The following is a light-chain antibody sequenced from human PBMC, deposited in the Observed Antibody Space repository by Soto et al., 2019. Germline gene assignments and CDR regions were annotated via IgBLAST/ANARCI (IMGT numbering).Light chain of an antibody. CDR1: SSNIGAGYD. Sequence: QAVVTQSPSVSGAPGQRVTISCAGNSSNIGAGYDVHWYKQLPGTAPKVLIYGNDNRPLGVPDRFSGSKSGTSGSLVISGLQAEEEADYYCQSYDSSLSRFVFGSGTKLTVL. CDR3: QSYDSSLSRFV. V-gene: IGLV1-40*01. J-gene: IGLJ1*01. CDR2: GND.